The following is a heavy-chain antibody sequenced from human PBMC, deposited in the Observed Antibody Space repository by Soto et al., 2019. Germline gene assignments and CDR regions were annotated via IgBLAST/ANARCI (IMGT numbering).Heavy chain of an antibody. J-gene: IGHJ4*02. V-gene: IGHV4-31*03. CDR3: ARETGSLAAAGTIDY. Sequence: SETLSLTCTVSGGSISSGGYYWSWIRQHPGKGLEWIGYIYYSGSTYYNPSLKSRVTISVDTSKNQFSLKLSSVTAADTAVYYCARETGSLAAAGTIDYWGQGTLVTVS. CDR1: GGSISSGGYY. D-gene: IGHD6-13*01. CDR2: IYYSGST.